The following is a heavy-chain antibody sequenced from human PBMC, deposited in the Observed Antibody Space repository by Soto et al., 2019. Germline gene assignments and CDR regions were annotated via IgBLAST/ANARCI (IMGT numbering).Heavy chain of an antibody. CDR1: GFTVSSDY. CDR3: ASDPGDRNGASL. D-gene: IGHD2-8*01. CDR2: IYSGGST. Sequence: EVHLEESGGGLVHPGGSLRLSCAASGFTVSSDYMSWVRQAPGKGLEWVSVIYSGGSTYYGDSVKGRFTISRDNSKNKVYLQMNSLRAEDTAVYYCASDPGDRNGASLWGQGTTVTVSS. V-gene: IGHV3-66*01. J-gene: IGHJ6*02.